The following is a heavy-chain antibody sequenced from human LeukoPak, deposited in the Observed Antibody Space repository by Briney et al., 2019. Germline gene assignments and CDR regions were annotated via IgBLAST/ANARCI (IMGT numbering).Heavy chain of an antibody. Sequence: SVKVSCKASGGTFSSYAISWVRQAPGQGLEWMGRIIPILGIANYAQKFQGRVTITADKSTSTAYMELSSLRSEDTAVYYCARVDYDILTGYSNDAFDIWGQGTMVTVSS. CDR3: ARVDYDILTGYSNDAFDI. CDR1: GGTFSSYA. CDR2: IIPILGIA. V-gene: IGHV1-69*04. J-gene: IGHJ3*02. D-gene: IGHD3-9*01.